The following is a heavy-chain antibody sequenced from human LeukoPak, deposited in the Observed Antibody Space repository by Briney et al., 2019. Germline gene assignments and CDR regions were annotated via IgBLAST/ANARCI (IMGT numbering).Heavy chain of an antibody. CDR1: GYTLTSYG. D-gene: IGHD6-6*01. V-gene: IGHV1-18*01. Sequence: ASVKVSCKASGYTLTSYGISWVRQAPGQGLEWMGWISAYNGNTNYAQKPQGRVTINTDTSTSTAYMELRSLRSDDTAEYFCARDPGYSSSSAYWGQGTLVTVSS. CDR3: ARDPGYSSSSAY. J-gene: IGHJ4*02. CDR2: ISAYNGNT.